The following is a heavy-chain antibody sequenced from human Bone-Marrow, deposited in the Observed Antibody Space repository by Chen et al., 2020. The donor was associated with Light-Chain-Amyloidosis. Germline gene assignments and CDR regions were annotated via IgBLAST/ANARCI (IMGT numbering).Heavy chain of an antibody. CDR3: ARRRDGYNFDY. D-gene: IGHD5-12*01. V-gene: IGHV5-51*01. J-gene: IGHJ4*02. Sequence: EVKKPGESLKISCKGSGYTFPNYGIGWVRQMPGKGLEWMGVIYPDDSDARYSPSFEGQVTISADKSITTAYLQWRSLKASDTAMYYCARRRDGYNFDYWGQGTLVTVSS. CDR2: IYPDDSDA. CDR1: GYTFPNYG.